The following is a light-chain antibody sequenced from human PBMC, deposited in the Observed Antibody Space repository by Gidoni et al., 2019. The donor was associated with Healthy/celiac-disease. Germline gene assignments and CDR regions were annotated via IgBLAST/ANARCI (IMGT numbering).Light chain of an antibody. CDR1: QSMSSY. J-gene: IGKJ5*01. CDR2: AAS. CDR3: QRGYSTPR. Sequence: DIQMTQSPSSLSASVGDRVTITSRESQSMSSYLNWYQQKQGKAPTLLIYAASGLQSGVPSRLVGSGSGTDFPLTISSLQPEDFATYYGQRGYSTPRFGQGTRVEIK. V-gene: IGKV1-39*01.